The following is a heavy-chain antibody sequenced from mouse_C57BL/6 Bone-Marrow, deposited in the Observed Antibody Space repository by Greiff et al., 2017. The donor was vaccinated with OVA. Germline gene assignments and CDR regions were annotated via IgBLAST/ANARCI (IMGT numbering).Heavy chain of an antibody. J-gene: IGHJ2*01. CDR3: ARLLGDY. D-gene: IGHD1-1*01. Sequence: QVQLQQPGPELVKPGASVQLSCKASGYTFTSYWMHWVKQRPGQGLEWIGDINPSNGGTNYNEKFKIKATLTVDQASSTAYMHLSSLASEDSAVYYSARLLGDYWGQGTTLTVSS. CDR1: GYTFTSYW. CDR2: INPSNGGT. V-gene: IGHV1-53*01.